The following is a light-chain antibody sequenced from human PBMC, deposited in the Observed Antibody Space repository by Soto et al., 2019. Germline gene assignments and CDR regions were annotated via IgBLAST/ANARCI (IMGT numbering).Light chain of an antibody. V-gene: IGKV3-20*01. CDR1: QSVGSTY. Sequence: ESVLTQSPGTLSLSPGERATLSCRASQSVGSTYLAWYQQRPGQAPRLLIYGASNRATGIPYRISGSGSGTDFTLTISRLEPEDFAVYYCQQYGSSPWTFGQGSK. J-gene: IGKJ1*01. CDR2: GAS. CDR3: QQYGSSPWT.